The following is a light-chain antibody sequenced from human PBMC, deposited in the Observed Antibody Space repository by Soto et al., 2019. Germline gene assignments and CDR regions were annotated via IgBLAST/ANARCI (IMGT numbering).Light chain of an antibody. CDR3: QQRSNWPRT. V-gene: IGKV3-11*01. CDR2: ESS. J-gene: IGKJ1*01. Sequence: IVLTQSPATLSLSPWERATLSCRASQNVANYLDWYQQKPGQAPRLLIYESSNRATGIAARFSGSGSGTDFTLTISSLEPEDFAVYYCQQRSNWPRTFGQGTKVDIK. CDR1: QNVANY.